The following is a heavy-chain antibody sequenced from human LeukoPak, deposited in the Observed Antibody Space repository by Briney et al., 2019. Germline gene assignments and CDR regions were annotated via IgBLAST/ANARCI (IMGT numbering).Heavy chain of an antibody. D-gene: IGHD4-11*01. J-gene: IGHJ5*02. CDR3: ARRKATVTPYNWFDP. CDR2: ISSRGTYI. Sequence: GGSLRLSCAASGFTFTSYSMTWVRQAPGKGLEWVSFISSRGTYIFYADSMKGRFTISRDNAKNSLYLQMDSLRAEDTAVYYCARRKATVTPYNWFDPWGQGTLVTVSS. V-gene: IGHV3-21*04. CDR1: GFTFTSYS.